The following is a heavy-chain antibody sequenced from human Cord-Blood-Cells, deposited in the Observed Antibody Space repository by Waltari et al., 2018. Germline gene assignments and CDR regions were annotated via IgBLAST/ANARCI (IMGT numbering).Heavy chain of an antibody. Sequence: EVQLVESGGGLVQPGGSLRLSCAASGFTFSSYWRHWVRQAPGKGLVWVSRINSDGSSTSYADSVKGRFTISRDNAKNTLYLQMNSLRAEDTAVYYCARVPPTSYYDFWSGYYFDYWGQGTLVTVSS. D-gene: IGHD3-3*01. J-gene: IGHJ4*02. CDR3: ARVPPTSYYDFWSGYYFDY. CDR1: GFTFSSYW. CDR2: INSDGSST. V-gene: IGHV3-74*01.